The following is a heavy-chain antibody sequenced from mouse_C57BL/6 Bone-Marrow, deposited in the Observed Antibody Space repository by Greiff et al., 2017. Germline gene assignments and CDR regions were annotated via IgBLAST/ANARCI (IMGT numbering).Heavy chain of an antibody. D-gene: IGHD2-2*01. CDR1: GFNITNTY. CDR3: ARSCNGYDGNHWYFDV. V-gene: IGHV14-3*01. CDR2: IDPANGNT. Sequence: EVQLQQSVAELVKPGASVKLSCTASGFNITNTYMHWVTQRPEQGLEWIGRIDPANGNTTYAPTFQGKATFTADTSSTTAYVQLSSLTAEDTVIYFYARSCNGYDGNHWYFDVWGTGTTVTVSS. J-gene: IGHJ1*03.